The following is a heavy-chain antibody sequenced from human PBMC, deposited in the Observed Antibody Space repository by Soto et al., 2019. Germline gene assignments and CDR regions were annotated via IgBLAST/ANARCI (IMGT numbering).Heavy chain of an antibody. V-gene: IGHV3-7*01. D-gene: IGHD6-19*01. CDR2: IKQDGSEK. CDR1: GFTFSSYW. Sequence: GGSLRLSCAASGFTFSSYWMSWVRQAPGKGLEWVANIKQDGSEKYYVDSVKGRFTISRDNAKNSLYLQMNSLRAEDTAVYYCARESYSSGWYGGYYYYYMDVWGKGTTVTVSS. J-gene: IGHJ6*03. CDR3: ARESYSSGWYGGYYYYYMDV.